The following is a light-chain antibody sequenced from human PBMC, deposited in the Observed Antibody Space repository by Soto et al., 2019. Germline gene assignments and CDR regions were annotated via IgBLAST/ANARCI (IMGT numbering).Light chain of an antibody. J-gene: IGKJ1*01. CDR2: WAS. CDR1: QSVLYSSNNKNY. CDR3: QQYYSAPLT. Sequence: DIVMTQSPDSLAVSLGERATINCKSSQSVLYSSNNKNYLAWYQKKTGQPPKLLIYWASTRESGVPDRFSGSGSGTDFTLPISSLQAEDVAVYYGQQYYSAPLTFGQGTKVEIK. V-gene: IGKV4-1*01.